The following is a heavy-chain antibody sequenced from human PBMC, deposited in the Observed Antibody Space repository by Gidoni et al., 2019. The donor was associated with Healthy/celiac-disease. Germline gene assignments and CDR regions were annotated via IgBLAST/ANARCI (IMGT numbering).Heavy chain of an antibody. CDR1: GGASSSYY. V-gene: IGHV4-59*08. CDR2: IYYSGST. Sequence: QVQLQASGPGLVKPSETLSLTCTVSGGASSSYYWSWIRQPPGKGLEWIVYIYYSGSTNYNPSLKSRVTISVDTSKNQFSLKLSSVTAADTAVYYCASRMAASSGWGWDYWGQGTLVTVSS. D-gene: IGHD6-19*01. CDR3: ASRMAASSGWGWDY. J-gene: IGHJ4*02.